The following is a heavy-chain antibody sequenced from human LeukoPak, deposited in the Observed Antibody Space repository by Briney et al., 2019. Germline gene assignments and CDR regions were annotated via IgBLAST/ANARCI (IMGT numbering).Heavy chain of an antibody. CDR1: GFTFSSYG. V-gene: IGHV3-30*18. Sequence: GGSLRLSCAASGFTFSSYGMHWVRQAPGKGLEWVAVISYDGSSKYYADPVKGRFTISRDNSKNTLYLQMSSLRTEDTAVYYCAKDRQGAGDGSFDYWGQGTLVTVSS. CDR3: AKDRQGAGDGSFDY. D-gene: IGHD1-26*01. J-gene: IGHJ4*02. CDR2: ISYDGSSK.